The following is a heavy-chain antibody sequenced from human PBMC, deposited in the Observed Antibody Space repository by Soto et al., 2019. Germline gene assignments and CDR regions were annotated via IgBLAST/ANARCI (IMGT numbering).Heavy chain of an antibody. CDR3: GGGGGGGYYFDSSGYLDY. V-gene: IGHV4-31*03. Sequence: QVQLQESGPGLVKPSQTLSLTCTVSGDSISSGGYCWSWIRQHPGKGLEWIGYISNSGNTYYNPSLKSRVTVSVGTSGTQFSLKRAPWTAADAAVYYGGGGGGGGYYFDSSGYLDYWGQGTLVTVSS. CDR1: GDSISSGGYC. J-gene: IGHJ4*02. D-gene: IGHD3-22*01. CDR2: ISNSGNT.